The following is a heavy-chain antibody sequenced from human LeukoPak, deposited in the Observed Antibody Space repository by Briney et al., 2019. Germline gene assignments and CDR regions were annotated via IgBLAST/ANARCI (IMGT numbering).Heavy chain of an antibody. Sequence: SETLSLNCAVYGGSFSGYYWSWIRQPPGKGLEWIGEINHSGSTNYNPSLKSRVTISVDTSKNQFSLKLSSVTAADTAVYYCARGYLRATYDYWGQGTLVTVSS. CDR1: GGSFSGYY. CDR3: ARGYLRATYDY. CDR2: INHSGST. D-gene: IGHD2/OR15-2a*01. V-gene: IGHV4-34*01. J-gene: IGHJ4*02.